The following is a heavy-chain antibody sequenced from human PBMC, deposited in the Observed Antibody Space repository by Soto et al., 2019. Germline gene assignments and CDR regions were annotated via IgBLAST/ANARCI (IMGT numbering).Heavy chain of an antibody. CDR1: GGSISSGGYY. V-gene: IGHV4-31*03. D-gene: IGHD3-9*01. Sequence: TSETLSLTCTVSGGSISSGGYYWSWIRQHPGKGLEWIGYIYYSGSTYYNPSLKSRVTISVDTSKNQFSLKLSSVTAADTAVYYCARGHYDILTGYSWFDPWGQGTLVTVSS. CDR2: IYYSGST. J-gene: IGHJ5*02. CDR3: ARGHYDILTGYSWFDP.